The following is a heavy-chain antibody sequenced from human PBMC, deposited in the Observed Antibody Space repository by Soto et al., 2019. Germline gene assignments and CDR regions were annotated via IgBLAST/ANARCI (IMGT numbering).Heavy chain of an antibody. CDR1: GFSVSTNY. V-gene: IGHV3-66*01. CDR2: IYRDGST. D-gene: IGHD2-8*01. Sequence: EVQLVESGGGLVRPGGSLRLSCAASGFSVSTNYMSWVRQAPGKGLEWVSVIYRDGSTHYADSVKGRFTVSRDNSKNTVYLQMISLRAEDTAVYYCATGVRGWGQGTLVTVPS. J-gene: IGHJ4*02. CDR3: ATGVRG.